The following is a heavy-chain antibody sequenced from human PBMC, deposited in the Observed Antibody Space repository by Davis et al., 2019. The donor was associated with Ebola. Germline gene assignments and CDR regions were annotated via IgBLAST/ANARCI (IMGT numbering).Heavy chain of an antibody. Sequence: PGGSLRLSCAASGFTFSDYYMSWIRQAPGKGLEWVSHISPSGNEINYADSVKGRFTISRDNAKNSLYLQINSLRADDSAIYYCARDTAFAFGYYFSDGLDVWGQGTTVTVSS. CDR1: GFTFSDYY. CDR2: ISPSGNEI. J-gene: IGHJ6*02. D-gene: IGHD2-21*02. CDR3: ARDTAFAFGYYFSDGLDV. V-gene: IGHV3-11*01.